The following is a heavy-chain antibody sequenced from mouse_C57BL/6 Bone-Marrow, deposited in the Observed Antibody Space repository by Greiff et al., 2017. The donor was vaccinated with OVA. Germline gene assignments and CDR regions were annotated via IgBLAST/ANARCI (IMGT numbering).Heavy chain of an antibody. V-gene: IGHV1-19*01. Sequence: VQLQQSGPVLVKPGASVKMSCKASGYTFTDYYMNWVKQSHGKSLEWIGVIYPYNGGTSYNQKFKGKATLTVDKSSSTAYMELNSLTSEDSAVYYCARYDYDAMDYWGQGTSVTVSS. CDR2: IYPYNGGT. J-gene: IGHJ4*01. CDR1: GYTFTDYY. CDR3: ARYDYDAMDY.